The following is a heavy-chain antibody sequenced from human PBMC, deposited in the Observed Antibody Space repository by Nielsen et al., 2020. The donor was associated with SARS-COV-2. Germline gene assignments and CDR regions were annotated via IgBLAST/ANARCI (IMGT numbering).Heavy chain of an antibody. CDR1: GGSISSGGYY. CDR2: IYYSGST. Sequence: SETLSLTCTVSGGSISSGGYYWSWIRQPPGKGLEWIGYIYYSGSTNYNPSLKSRVTISVDTSKNQFSLKLSSVTAADTAVYYCAGGWTDAFDIWGQGTMVTVSS. D-gene: IGHD2-15*01. CDR3: AGGWTDAFDI. V-gene: IGHV4-61*08. J-gene: IGHJ3*02.